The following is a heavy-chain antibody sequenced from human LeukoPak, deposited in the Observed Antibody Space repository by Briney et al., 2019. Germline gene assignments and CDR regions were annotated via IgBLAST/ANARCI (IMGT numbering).Heavy chain of an antibody. CDR1: GYTFTSYG. D-gene: IGHD1-26*01. V-gene: IGHV1-18*01. CDR3: ARDTSGSYRTPWDY. CDR2: ISAYNGNT. J-gene: IGHJ4*02. Sequence: GASVKVSCKASGYTFTSYGISWVRQAPGQGLEWMGWISAYNGNTNYAQKLQGRVTMTTDTSTSTAYMELRSLRSDDTAVYYCARDTSGSYRTPWDYWGQGTLVTVPS.